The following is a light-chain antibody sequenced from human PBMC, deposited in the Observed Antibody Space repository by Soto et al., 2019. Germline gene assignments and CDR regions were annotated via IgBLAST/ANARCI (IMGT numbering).Light chain of an antibody. Sequence: EIVLTQSPATLSLSPGERATLSCRASQSISNLLAWYQQKPGQAPRLLIYGASTRATGIPARFSGSGSGTEFTLTISSLQSEDFAVYYCQQYNNWPRTFGQGAKVDI. V-gene: IGKV3-15*01. CDR3: QQYNNWPRT. CDR1: QSISNL. CDR2: GAS. J-gene: IGKJ1*01.